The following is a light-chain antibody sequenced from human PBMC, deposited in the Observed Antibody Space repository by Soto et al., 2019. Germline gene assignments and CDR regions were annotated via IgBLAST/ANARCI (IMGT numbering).Light chain of an antibody. Sequence: QSALTQPASVSGSPGQSITISCTGTSSDVGGYNFVAWYQQYPGKAPKVMIYEGSQRPSGVSTRFSGSRSGNTASLTISGLQPEDEADYYCCLYAGSSTYVFGTGTKLTVL. V-gene: IGLV2-23*01. CDR3: CLYAGSSTYV. CDR1: SSDVGGYNF. J-gene: IGLJ1*01. CDR2: EGS.